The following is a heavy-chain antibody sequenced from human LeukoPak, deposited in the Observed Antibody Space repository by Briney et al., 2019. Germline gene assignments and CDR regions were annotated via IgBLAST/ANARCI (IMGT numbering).Heavy chain of an antibody. D-gene: IGHD2-2*01. CDR1: GYSISSGYY. Sequence: SETLSLTCAVSGYSISSGYYWGWIRQPPGKGLEWIGSIYHSGSTYYNPSLKSRVTISVDTSKNQFSLKLSSVTAADTAVYYCARQRYQLLPKYYYYYYMDVWGKGTTVTVSS. CDR3: ARQRYQLLPKYYYYYYMDV. CDR2: IYHSGST. J-gene: IGHJ6*03. V-gene: IGHV4-38-2*01.